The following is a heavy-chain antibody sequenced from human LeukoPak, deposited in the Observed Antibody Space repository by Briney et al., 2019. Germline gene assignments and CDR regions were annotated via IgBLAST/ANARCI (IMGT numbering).Heavy chain of an antibody. CDR3: AKGVLRGPLIY. CDR2: ISGSGGNT. Sequence: GGSLRLSCAASGFTFSDYAMSWVRQAPGKGLEWVSVISGSGGNTYYADSVKGRFTISGDNSKNTVNLQMNSLRAEDTALYYCAKGVLRGPLIYWGQGTLVTVS. J-gene: IGHJ4*02. D-gene: IGHD3-10*01. V-gene: IGHV3-23*01. CDR1: GFTFSDYA.